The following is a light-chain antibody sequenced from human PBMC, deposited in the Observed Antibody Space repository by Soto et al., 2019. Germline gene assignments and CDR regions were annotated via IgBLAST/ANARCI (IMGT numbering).Light chain of an antibody. CDR3: QQRSNWPLT. J-gene: IGKJ5*01. V-gene: IGKV3-15*01. Sequence: EIVMTQSPGTLSVSPGERATLFCRASQSVRSSLAWYQQKPGQAPRLFIYDASTRATGIPARFSGSGSGTEFTLTISSLEPEDFAVYYCQQRSNWPLTFGGGTRLEIK. CDR1: QSVRSS. CDR2: DAS.